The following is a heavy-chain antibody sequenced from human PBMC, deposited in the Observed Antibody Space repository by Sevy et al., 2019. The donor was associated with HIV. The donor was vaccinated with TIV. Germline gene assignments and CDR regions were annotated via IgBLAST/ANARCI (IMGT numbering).Heavy chain of an antibody. CDR1: GGSISSYY. CDR2: IYYSGST. D-gene: IGHD5-12*01. Sequence: SETLSLTCTVSGGSISSYYWSWIRQPPGKGLEWIGYIYYSGSTNYNPSLKSRVTISVDTSKNQFSLKLSSVTAADTAVYYCARGRDGYNVFDYWGQGTLVTVSS. CDR3: ARGRDGYNVFDY. J-gene: IGHJ4*02. V-gene: IGHV4-59*01.